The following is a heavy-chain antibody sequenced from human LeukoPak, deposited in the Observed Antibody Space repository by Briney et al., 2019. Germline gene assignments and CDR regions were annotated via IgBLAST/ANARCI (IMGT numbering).Heavy chain of an antibody. CDR1: GGSISSSNW. CDR2: IYHSGST. J-gene: IGHJ3*02. CDR3: ARHDSSGPYNAFDI. D-gene: IGHD3-22*01. Sequence: PSGTLSLTCAVSGGSISSSNWWSWVRQPPGKGLECIGEIYHSGSTNYNPCLKSRVTISVDKSKNQFSLKLSSVTAADTAVYYCARHDSSGPYNAFDIGGKGTMVTVSS. V-gene: IGHV4-4*02.